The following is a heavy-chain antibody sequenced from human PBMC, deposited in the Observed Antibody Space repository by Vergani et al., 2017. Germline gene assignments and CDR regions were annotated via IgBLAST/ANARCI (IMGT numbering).Heavy chain of an antibody. CDR3: ARDLSPRYFDWFGRKGYYGMDV. J-gene: IGHJ6*02. V-gene: IGHV1-69*09. D-gene: IGHD3-9*01. CDR1: GYSFTSYW. CDR2: IIPILGIA. Sequence: VQLVQSGAEVKKPGESLKISCKGSGYSFTSYWIGWVRQAPGQGLEWMGRIIPILGIANYAQKFQGRVTITADKSTSTAYMELSSLRSEDTAVYYCARDLSPRYFDWFGRKGYYGMDVWGQGTTVTVSS.